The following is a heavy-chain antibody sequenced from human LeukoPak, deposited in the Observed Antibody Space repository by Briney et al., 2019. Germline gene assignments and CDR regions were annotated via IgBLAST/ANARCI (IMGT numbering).Heavy chain of an antibody. V-gene: IGHV1-18*01. CDR3: ARDRRVVVTAIHYFDY. J-gene: IGHJ4*02. Sequence: ASVKVSCKASGGTFSSYAISWVRQAPGQGLEWMGWISAYNGNTNYAQKLQGRVTMTTDTSTSTAYMELRSLRSDDTAVYYCARDRRVVVTAIHYFDYWGQGTLVTVSS. CDR1: GGTFSSYA. D-gene: IGHD2-21*02. CDR2: ISAYNGNT.